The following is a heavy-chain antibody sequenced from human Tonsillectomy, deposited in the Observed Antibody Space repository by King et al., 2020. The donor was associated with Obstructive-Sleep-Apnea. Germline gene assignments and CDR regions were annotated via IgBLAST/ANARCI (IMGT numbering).Heavy chain of an antibody. Sequence: VQLQESGPGLVKPSETLSLTCTVSGVSISGFYWRWIRQPPGKGLDGIGYMYNSGSTKYNPTHKSRVTISVDPTKNQFSLNPTSVTAADTTVYYCARRRNDSPGFAFDIWGQGTMVTVSS. CDR2: MYNSGST. D-gene: IGHD1-1*01. CDR3: ARRRNDSPGFAFDI. CDR1: GVSISGFY. J-gene: IGHJ3*02. V-gene: IGHV4-59*08.